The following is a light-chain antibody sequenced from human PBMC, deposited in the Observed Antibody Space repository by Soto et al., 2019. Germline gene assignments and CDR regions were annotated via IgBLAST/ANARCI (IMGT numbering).Light chain of an antibody. Sequence: QSALTQPASVSGSPGQSITISCTGTSSDVGGYNYVSWYQKHPGKAPKLMIYDVSNRPLGVSNRFSGSKSGNTASLTIAGLQAEDEEDYYFSSYTSSSPYVFGTGTKLNVL. V-gene: IGLV2-14*01. J-gene: IGLJ1*01. CDR2: DVS. CDR1: SSDVGGYNY. CDR3: SSYTSSSPYV.